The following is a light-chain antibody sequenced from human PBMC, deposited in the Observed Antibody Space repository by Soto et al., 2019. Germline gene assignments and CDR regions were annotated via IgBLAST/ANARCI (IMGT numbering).Light chain of an antibody. CDR1: QSVSRSD. J-gene: IGKJ1*01. Sequence: EIVLTQSPGTLSLSPGKRATLSCRASQSVSRSDLAWYQQQPGQAPRLLIYGASSRATGITDRFSGSGSGTDFTLSISSLEPEYFAVYYCQQRTDRPPWTFXQGTKADIK. V-gene: IGKV3D-20*02. CDR2: GAS. CDR3: QQRTDRPPWT.